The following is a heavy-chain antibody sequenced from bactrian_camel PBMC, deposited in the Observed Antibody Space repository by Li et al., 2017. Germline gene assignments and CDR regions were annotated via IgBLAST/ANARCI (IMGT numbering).Heavy chain of an antibody. V-gene: IGHV3S31*01. Sequence: VQLVESGGGSVQPGGSLRLSCTASGFTFSGHTMTWVRQKPGQRQEYLGAITAAAMTYYPDAVKGRFTISRDNAKNTLYLQLNSLQIGDTAMYYCGKGWPTDTNYVRGQGTQVTVS. D-gene: IGHD5*01. J-gene: IGHJ4*01. CDR1: GFTFSGHT. CDR2: ITAAAMT.